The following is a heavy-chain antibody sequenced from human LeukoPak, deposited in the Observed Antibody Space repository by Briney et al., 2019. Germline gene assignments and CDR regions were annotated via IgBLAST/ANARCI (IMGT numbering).Heavy chain of an antibody. Sequence: GGSLRLSCAASGFTFRTYGIHWVRQAPGKGLDWLAVISYDGTNKYYADSVKGRFTISRDNSKNTLYLQMNSLSAEDTAVYYCARGSGGYGDYWFAAVDYWGQGTLVTVSS. CDR2: ISYDGTNK. V-gene: IGHV3-30*03. D-gene: IGHD4-17*01. J-gene: IGHJ4*02. CDR1: GFTFRTYG. CDR3: ARGSGGYGDYWFAAVDY.